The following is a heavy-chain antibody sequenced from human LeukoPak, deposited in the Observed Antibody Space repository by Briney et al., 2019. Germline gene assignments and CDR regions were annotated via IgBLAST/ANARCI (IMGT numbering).Heavy chain of an antibody. Sequence: SETLSLTCAVYGGSFSGYYWGWIRQPPVKGLEWIGEINHSGSTNYNPSLKSRVTISVDTSKNQFSLKLSSVTAADTAVYYCASITMVRGVAYWGQGTLVTVSS. D-gene: IGHD3-10*01. CDR1: GGSFSGYY. CDR2: INHSGST. J-gene: IGHJ4*02. V-gene: IGHV4-34*01. CDR3: ASITMVRGVAY.